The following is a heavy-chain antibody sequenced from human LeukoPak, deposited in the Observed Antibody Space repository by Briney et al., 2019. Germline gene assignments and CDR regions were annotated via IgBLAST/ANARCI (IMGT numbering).Heavy chain of an antibody. V-gene: IGHV3-30*18. D-gene: IGHD1-26*01. CDR2: ISNDGSNK. CDR1: GSTFSSYG. J-gene: IGHJ4*02. Sequence: PGGSLRLSCAASGSTFSSYGMHWVRQAPGKGLEWVAVISNDGSNKYYADSVKGRFTISRDNSKNTLYLQMNSLRVEDTAVYYCAKVLLGTTYYFDYWGQGTLVTVSS. CDR3: AKVLLGTTYYFDY.